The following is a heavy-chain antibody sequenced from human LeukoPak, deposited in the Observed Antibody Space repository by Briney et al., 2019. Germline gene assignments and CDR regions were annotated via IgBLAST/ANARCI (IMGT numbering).Heavy chain of an antibody. CDR3: ARRPYDYDSSGYQYYFDY. CDR1: GASISSGSHY. Sequence: SETLSLTCTVSGASISSGSHYWGWLRQPPGKGLEWIGSIHYSGSIYNNPSLKSLVTISVDTSKNQFSLKLSSVAAADTAVYYCARRPYDYDSSGYQYYFDYWGQGTLVTVSS. J-gene: IGHJ4*02. D-gene: IGHD3-22*01. V-gene: IGHV4-39*01. CDR2: IHYSGSI.